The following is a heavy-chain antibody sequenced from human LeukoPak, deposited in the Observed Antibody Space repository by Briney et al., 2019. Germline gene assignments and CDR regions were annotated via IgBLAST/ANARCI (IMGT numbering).Heavy chain of an antibody. V-gene: IGHV4-59*01. CDR1: GATIQGYS. CDR2: IYYSGGT. CDR3: ASVGLSGSSSWHFDY. Sequence: PSETLSLTCSVFGATIQGYSWNWIRQSPGKGLEWLGYIYYSGGTSYNPSVKSRITISVDTSTKQFSLTLTSVTAADTAVYYCASVGLSGSSSWHFDYWGQGALVTVSS. J-gene: IGHJ4*02. D-gene: IGHD6-13*01.